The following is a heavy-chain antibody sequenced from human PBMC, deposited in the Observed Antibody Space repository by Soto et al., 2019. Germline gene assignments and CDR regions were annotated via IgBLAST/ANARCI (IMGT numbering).Heavy chain of an antibody. CDR2: FYPGDSDT. V-gene: IGHV5-51*01. J-gene: IGHJ4*02. Sequence: GESLKIPCKGSGYTLTSYWIGWVRQMPGKGLEGMGIFYPGDSDTRYSPPFQGQVTISADKSISTAYLQWSSLKASDTAMYYCARHAYRGSYHGAYDFDDWGQGTLVTVSS. CDR1: GYTLTSYW. D-gene: IGHD1-26*01. CDR3: ARHAYRGSYHGAYDFDD.